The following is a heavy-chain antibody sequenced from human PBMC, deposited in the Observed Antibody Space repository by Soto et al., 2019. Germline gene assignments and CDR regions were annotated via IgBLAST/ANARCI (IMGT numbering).Heavy chain of an antibody. Sequence: EVQLVESGGGLVKPGGSLRLSCAASGFTFSNAWMSWVRQAPGKGLEWVGRIKSKTDGGTTDYAAPVKGRFTISRDDSPNTPYHKRNRRKTRDTSVYSGTAHRTAAAGVGLYWYFDLWGRGTLVTVSS. D-gene: IGHD6-13*01. V-gene: IGHV3-15*01. CDR2: IKSKTDGGTT. J-gene: IGHJ2*01. CDR1: GFTFSNAW. CDR3: TAHRTAAAGVGLYWYFDL.